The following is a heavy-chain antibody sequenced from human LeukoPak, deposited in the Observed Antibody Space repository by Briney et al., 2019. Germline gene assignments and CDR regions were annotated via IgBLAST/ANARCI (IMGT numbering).Heavy chain of an antibody. D-gene: IGHD3-22*01. Sequence: SETLSLTCTVSSGSISPNYWTWIRQPPGKGLEWIGYIYYSGSTNYNPSLKSRVTISLDTSRNHFSLRLSSVTAADTAVYYCARLLDYDSSGYPDTFDIWGQGTMATVSS. CDR1: SGSISPNY. J-gene: IGHJ3*02. CDR3: ARLLDYDSSGYPDTFDI. V-gene: IGHV4-59*01. CDR2: IYYSGST.